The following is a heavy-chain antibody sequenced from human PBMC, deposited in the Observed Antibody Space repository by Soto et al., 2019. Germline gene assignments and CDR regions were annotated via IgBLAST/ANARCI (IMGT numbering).Heavy chain of an antibody. CDR3: ARSGLRTIFGVVIIYGMDV. J-gene: IGHJ6*02. D-gene: IGHD3-3*01. CDR2: IIPIFGTA. CDR1: GGTFSSYA. Sequence: ASVKVSCKASGGTFSSYAISWVRQAPGQGLEWMGGIIPIFGTANYAQKFQGRVTITADESTSTAYMELSSLRFEDTAVYYCARSGLRTIFGVVIIYGMDVWGQGTTVTVSS. V-gene: IGHV1-69*13.